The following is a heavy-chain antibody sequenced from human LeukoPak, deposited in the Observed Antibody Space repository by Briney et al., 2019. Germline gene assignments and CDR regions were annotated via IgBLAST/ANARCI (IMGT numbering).Heavy chain of an antibody. Sequence: WASVKVSCKVSGYTLTELSMHWVRQAPGKGLEWMGGFDPEDGETIYAQKLQGRVTMTTDTSTSTAYMELRSLRSDDTAVYYCARRAYYYGSGSFDYWGQGTLVTVSS. V-gene: IGHV1-24*01. CDR1: GYTLTELS. D-gene: IGHD3-10*01. CDR3: ARRAYYYGSGSFDY. J-gene: IGHJ4*02. CDR2: FDPEDGET.